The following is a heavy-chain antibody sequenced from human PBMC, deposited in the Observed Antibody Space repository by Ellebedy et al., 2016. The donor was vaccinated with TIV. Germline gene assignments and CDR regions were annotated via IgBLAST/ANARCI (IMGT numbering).Heavy chain of an antibody. Sequence: MPSETLSLTCTVSGGSISSYYWSWIRQPPGKGLEWIGYIYYSGSTNYNPSLKSRVTISVDTSKNQFSLKLSSVTAADTAVYYCARYYGSGSYLYWYFDLWGRGTLVTVSS. V-gene: IGHV4-59*08. CDR1: GGSISSYY. CDR2: IYYSGST. J-gene: IGHJ2*01. D-gene: IGHD3-10*01. CDR3: ARYYGSGSYLYWYFDL.